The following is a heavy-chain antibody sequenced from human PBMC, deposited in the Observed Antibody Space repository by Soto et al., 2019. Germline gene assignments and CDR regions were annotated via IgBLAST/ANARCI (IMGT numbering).Heavy chain of an antibody. V-gene: IGHV3-21*01. Sequence: PGGSLRLSCKASGFIFSEYSMSWVRQAPGKGLEWVSSISGSSSHMYYADSLKGRFTISRDNAKNSLYLQMSGLRAEDAAVYFCAKYTHYSDRSAYHPPYYYDFWGQGILVTVPQ. J-gene: IGHJ4*02. CDR3: AKYTHYSDRSAYHPPYYYDF. D-gene: IGHD3-22*01. CDR1: GFIFSEYS. CDR2: ISGSSSHM.